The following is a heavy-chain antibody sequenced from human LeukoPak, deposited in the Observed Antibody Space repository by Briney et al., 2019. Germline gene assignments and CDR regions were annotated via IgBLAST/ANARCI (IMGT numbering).Heavy chain of an antibody. CDR2: IIPIFGTA. CDR3: ARGDFHDDYGDYSFDY. CDR1: GGTSSSYA. Sequence: SVKVSCKASGGTSSSYAISWVRQAPGQGLEWMGRIIPIFGTANYAQKFQGRVTITTDESTSTAYMELSSLRSEDTAVYYCARGDFHDDYGDYSFDYWGQGTLVTVSS. D-gene: IGHD4-17*01. J-gene: IGHJ4*02. V-gene: IGHV1-69*05.